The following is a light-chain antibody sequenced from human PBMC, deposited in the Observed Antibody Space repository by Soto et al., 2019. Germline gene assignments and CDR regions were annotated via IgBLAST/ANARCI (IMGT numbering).Light chain of an antibody. V-gene: IGLV2-14*03. J-gene: IGLJ1*01. CDR3: SSYISGSLDYV. CDR1: GFDVGNYDY. Sequence: QSALTQPASVSGSPGQSISISCTGSGFDVGNYDYVSWYQQYPGKAPKLILYDVSSRPSGVSNRFSGSKSGNTASLTISGLQAEDEADYYCSSYISGSLDYVFGTGTKLTVL. CDR2: DVS.